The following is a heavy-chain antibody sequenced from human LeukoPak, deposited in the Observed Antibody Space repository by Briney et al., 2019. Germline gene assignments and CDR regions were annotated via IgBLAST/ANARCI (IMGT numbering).Heavy chain of an antibody. J-gene: IGHJ5*02. CDR2: MNPNGGNT. CDR1: GYTFTSYD. D-gene: IGHD6-6*01. V-gene: IGHV1-8*01. Sequence: ASVKVSCKASGYTFTSYDINWVRQATGQGLEWMGWMNPNGGNTGYAQKFQGRVTMTRNTSISTAYMELSSLRSEDTAVYYCASLRAEIAARRQVQNWFDPWGQGTLVTVSS. CDR3: ASLRAEIAARRQVQNWFDP.